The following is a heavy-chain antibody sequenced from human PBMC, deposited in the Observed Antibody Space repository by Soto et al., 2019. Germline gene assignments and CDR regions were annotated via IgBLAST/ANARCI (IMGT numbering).Heavy chain of an antibody. CDR3: AKARDQEWMRLPVDY. CDR1: GFFFSSYT. V-gene: IGHV3-23*01. Sequence: EVQLLESGGGLVQPGGSLRLSCVGSGFFFSSYTMTWVRQAPGKGLEWVSSFSATSENTYYADSVRGRFTISRDNSKNTLFLQMDSLIAEDTAMYYWAKARDQEWMRLPVDYWGEGILVIVTS. J-gene: IGHJ4*02. CDR2: FSATSENT. D-gene: IGHD3-3*01.